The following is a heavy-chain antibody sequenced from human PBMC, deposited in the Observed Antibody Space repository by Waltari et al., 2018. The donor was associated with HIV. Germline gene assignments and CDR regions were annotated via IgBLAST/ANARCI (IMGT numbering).Heavy chain of an antibody. CDR2: ISHWGST. CDR3: ARGDIVATGGFDF. J-gene: IGHJ4*02. Sequence: QVQLQESGPGLVKPSETLSLTCAVSSYSFSSAYSWGWIRQSPGKGLGWIGSISHWGSTYYNPTLKSGVTISVDTSKNHVSLKLSSVTAADTAVYYCARGDIVATGGFDFWGQGTLVTVSS. CDR1: SYSFSSAYS. V-gene: IGHV4-38-2*01. D-gene: IGHD5-12*01.